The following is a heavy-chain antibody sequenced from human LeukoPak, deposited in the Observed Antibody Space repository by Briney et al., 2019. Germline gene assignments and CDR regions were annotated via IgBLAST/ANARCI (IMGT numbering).Heavy chain of an antibody. Sequence: GASVKVSCEASGYTFTSYGISWVRQAPGQGLEWMGWISAYNGNTNYAQKLQGRVTMTTDTSTSTAYMELRSLRSDDTAVYYCAGGTMVRGVSPFYYWGQGTLVTVSS. V-gene: IGHV1-18*01. CDR3: AGGTMVRGVSPFYY. J-gene: IGHJ4*02. CDR2: ISAYNGNT. D-gene: IGHD3-10*01. CDR1: GYTFTSYG.